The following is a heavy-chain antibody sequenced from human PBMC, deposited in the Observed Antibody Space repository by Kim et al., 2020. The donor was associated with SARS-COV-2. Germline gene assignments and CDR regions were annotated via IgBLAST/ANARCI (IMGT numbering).Heavy chain of an antibody. D-gene: IGHD6-13*01. V-gene: IGHV3-21*01. J-gene: IGHJ4*02. CDR1: GFTFSSYS. CDR3: ARDAALAGSSWYPIGGY. Sequence: GGSLRLSCAASGFTFSSYSMNWVRQAPGKGLEWVSSISSSSSYIYYADSVKGRFTISRDNAKNSLYLQMNSLRAEDTAVYYCARDAALAGSSWYPIGGYWGQGTLVTVSS. CDR2: ISSSSSYI.